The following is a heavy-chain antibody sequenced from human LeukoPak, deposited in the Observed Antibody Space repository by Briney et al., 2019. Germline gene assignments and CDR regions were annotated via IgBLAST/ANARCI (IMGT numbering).Heavy chain of an antibody. Sequence: SVKGQFTISRDNSKNTLYLQMSSLRADDTAVYYCSRRSVTTFDYWGQGTLVTVSS. CDR3: SRRSVTTFDY. V-gene: IGHV3-23*01. D-gene: IGHD4-17*01. J-gene: IGHJ4*02.